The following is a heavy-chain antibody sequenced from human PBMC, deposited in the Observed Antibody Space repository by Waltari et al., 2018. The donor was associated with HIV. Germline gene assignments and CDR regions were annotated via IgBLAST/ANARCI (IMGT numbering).Heavy chain of an antibody. CDR2: TNEDGSEK. Sequence: EVQLVESGGGLVQPGGSLRLSCAGSGFTFSMYWMSWIRQAPGKGLEYVANTNEDGSEKYYVDAVKGRFTISRENAKNSLYLQMNSLRAEDTALYYCARGGGGMDVWGQGTTVTVSS. V-gene: IGHV3-7*01. CDR1: GFTFSMYW. D-gene: IGHD3-16*01. J-gene: IGHJ6*02. CDR3: ARGGGGMDV.